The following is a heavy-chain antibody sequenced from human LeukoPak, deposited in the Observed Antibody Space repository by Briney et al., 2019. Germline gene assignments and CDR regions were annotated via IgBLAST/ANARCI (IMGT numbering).Heavy chain of an antibody. CDR1: GFTFSSYV. V-gene: IGHV3-23*01. CDR3: AKDGYYDSSGYGWVYFDY. Sequence: GGSLRLSCAVSGFTFSSYVMSWVRQAPGKGLEWVSAISGSGGSTYYADSVKGRFTISRDNSKNTLYLQMNSLRAEDTAVYYCAKDGYYDSSGYGWVYFDYWGQGTLVTVSS. J-gene: IGHJ4*02. D-gene: IGHD3-22*01. CDR2: ISGSGGST.